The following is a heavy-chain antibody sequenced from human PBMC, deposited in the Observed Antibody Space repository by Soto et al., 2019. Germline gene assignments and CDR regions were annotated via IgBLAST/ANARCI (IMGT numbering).Heavy chain of an antibody. J-gene: IGHJ4*02. D-gene: IGHD6-13*01. Sequence: ESLKISCKGSGYNFTSYWISWVRQMPGKGLEWMGKIDPSDSYTNYSPSFQGHVTISADNSISTSYLQWSSLKAADTAVYYCAGLRAGIAAAGFDYWGQGTLVTVSS. CDR1: GYNFTSYW. CDR2: IDPSDSYT. V-gene: IGHV5-10-1*01. CDR3: AGLRAGIAAAGFDY.